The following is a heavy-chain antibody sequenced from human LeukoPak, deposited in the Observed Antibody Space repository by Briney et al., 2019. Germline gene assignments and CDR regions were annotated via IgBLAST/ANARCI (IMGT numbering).Heavy chain of an antibody. CDR1: GFTFSSYA. CDR2: ISYDGSNK. D-gene: IGHD3-3*01. V-gene: IGHV3-30-3*01. Sequence: GGSLRLSCAASGFTFSSYAMPWVRQAPGKGLEWVAVISYDGSNKYYADSVKGRFTISRDNSKNTLYLQMNSLRAEDTAVYYCAREGYDFWSGYAQRGDAFDIWGQGTMVTVSS. J-gene: IGHJ3*02. CDR3: AREGYDFWSGYAQRGDAFDI.